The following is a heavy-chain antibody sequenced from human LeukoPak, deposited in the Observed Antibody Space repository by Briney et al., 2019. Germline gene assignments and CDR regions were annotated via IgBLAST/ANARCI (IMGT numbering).Heavy chain of an antibody. CDR1: GYSFSTFD. J-gene: IGHJ6*02. Sequence: ASVKVSCKTSGYSFSTFDINWVRQATGQGLEWMGWMNPNSGNTNYEQRFQGRLTMTRDTSISTAYMGLSSLRSEDTAVYYCARGGILVQGVTILYGMDVWGQGTTVTVSS. D-gene: IGHD3-10*01. CDR2: MNPNSGNT. CDR3: ARGGILVQGVTILYGMDV. V-gene: IGHV1-8*01.